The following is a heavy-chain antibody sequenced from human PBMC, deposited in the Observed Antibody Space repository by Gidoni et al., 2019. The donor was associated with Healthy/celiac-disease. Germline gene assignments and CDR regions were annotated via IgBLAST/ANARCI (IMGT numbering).Heavy chain of an antibody. Sequence: QVQLVQSGAEVKKPGASVKVSCKASGYTFTGYYMHWVRQAPGQGLEWMGWINPNSGGTNYAQKFQGRVTMTRDTSISTAYMELSRLRSDDTAVYYCARDRPLPVVRGVDFYYYGMDVWGQGTTVTVSS. D-gene: IGHD3-10*01. J-gene: IGHJ6*02. CDR1: GYTFTGYY. CDR3: ARDRPLPVVRGVDFYYYGMDV. V-gene: IGHV1-2*02. CDR2: INPNSGGT.